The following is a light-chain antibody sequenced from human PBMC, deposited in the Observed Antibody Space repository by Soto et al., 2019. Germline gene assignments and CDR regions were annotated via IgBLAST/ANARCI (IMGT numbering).Light chain of an antibody. J-gene: IGKJ5*01. CDR2: GVY. Sequence: IVLTQSPGTLSLSPGETATLSCRASQIIKTFYFGWYQQKPGQSPRLLIYGVYSRATGTPDRFSGSGSGTDFTLTSSRLEPEGSAVYYCHFYGSSLITFGQGTRLEIK. CDR1: QIIKTFY. V-gene: IGKV3-20*01. CDR3: HFYGSSLIT.